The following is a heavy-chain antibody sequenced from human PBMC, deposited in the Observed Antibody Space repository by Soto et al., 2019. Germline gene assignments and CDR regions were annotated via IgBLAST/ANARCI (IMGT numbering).Heavy chain of an antibody. Sequence: QVQLQESGPGLVKPSGTLSLTCAVSGDSVSSNYYWCWVRQPPGKGLEWIGEIYHTGTTNYNPSLKSRVTISVDKSNNQFSLDLSSVTAADTAVYYCARSAGWYAVQSWGPGTLVTVSS. CDR3: ARSAGWYAVQS. V-gene: IGHV4-4*02. CDR2: IYHTGTT. CDR1: GDSVSSNYY. J-gene: IGHJ5*02. D-gene: IGHD6-19*01.